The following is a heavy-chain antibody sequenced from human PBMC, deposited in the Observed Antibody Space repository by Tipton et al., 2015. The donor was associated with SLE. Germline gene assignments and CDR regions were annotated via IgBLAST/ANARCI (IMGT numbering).Heavy chain of an antibody. V-gene: IGHV1-18*01. Sequence: QLVQSGAEVKKPGASVKVSCKASGYTFTSYGISWVRQAPGQGLEWMGWISAYNGNTNYAQKLQGRVTMTTDTSTSTAYMDLSRLTSDDTAVYFCARSPRFLEWLFLYWGQGSPVTVSS. CDR3: ARSPRFLEWLFLY. J-gene: IGHJ4*02. D-gene: IGHD3-3*01. CDR2: ISAYNGNT. CDR1: GYTFTSYG.